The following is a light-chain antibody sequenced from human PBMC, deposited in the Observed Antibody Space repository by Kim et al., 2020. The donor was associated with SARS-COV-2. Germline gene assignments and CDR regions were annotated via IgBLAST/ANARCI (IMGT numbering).Light chain of an antibody. CDR1: SGSIASNY. Sequence: KTVTRSCTGSSGSIASNYVQWYQQRPGSAPTTVIYEDNQRPSGVPDRFSGSIDSSSNSASLTISGLKTEDEADYYCQSYDSSNQKVFGGGTQLTVL. CDR3: QSYDSSNQKV. J-gene: IGLJ3*02. V-gene: IGLV6-57*02. CDR2: EDN.